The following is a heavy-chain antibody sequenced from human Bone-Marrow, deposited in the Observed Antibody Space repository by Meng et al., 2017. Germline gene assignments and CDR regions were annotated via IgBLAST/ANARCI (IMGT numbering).Heavy chain of an antibody. V-gene: IGHV3-21*01. J-gene: IGHJ4*02. Sequence: GGSLRLSCAASGFTFSSYSMNCVRQAPGQGLELVSSISSSSSYIYYADSVMGRFTISRDNDKNSLYLQMNSLRAEDTAVYYCARDPPAGIVGATSWGQGTLVTVSS. D-gene: IGHD1-26*01. CDR3: ARDPPAGIVGATS. CDR1: GFTFSSYS. CDR2: ISSSSSYI.